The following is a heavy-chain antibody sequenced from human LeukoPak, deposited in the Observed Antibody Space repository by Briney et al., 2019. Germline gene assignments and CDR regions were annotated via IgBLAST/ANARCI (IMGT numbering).Heavy chain of an antibody. D-gene: IGHD3-16*02. CDR3: ARGQALYYDYIWGSYRYTGLDY. CDR2: INYSGST. Sequence: SETLSLTCAVYGGSFSGYYWSWIRQPPGKGLEWIGEINYSGSTNYNPSLKSRVTISVDTSKNQFSLKLSSVTAADTAGYYCARGQALYYDYIWGSYRYTGLDYWGQGTLVTVSS. V-gene: IGHV4-34*01. CDR1: GGSFSGYY. J-gene: IGHJ4*02.